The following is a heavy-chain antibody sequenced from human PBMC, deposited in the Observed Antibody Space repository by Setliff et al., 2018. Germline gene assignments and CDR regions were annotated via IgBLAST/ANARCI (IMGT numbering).Heavy chain of an antibody. CDR2: VRYDEGNK. V-gene: IGHV3-30*02. J-gene: IGHJ1*01. CDR1: GFTFSSYG. Sequence: LSCAASGFTFSSYGLYWVRQAPGKGLEWVTFVRYDEGNKYYADSVRGRFTVSRDNSQNTVYLQMNSLRVEDTAVYYCGKSRPMIVPGAVDSWGQGTLVTVSS. CDR3: GKSRPMIVPGAVDS. D-gene: IGHD3-22*01.